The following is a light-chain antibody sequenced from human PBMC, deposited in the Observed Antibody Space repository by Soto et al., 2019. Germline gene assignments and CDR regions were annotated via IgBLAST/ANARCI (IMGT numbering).Light chain of an antibody. Sequence: ENVLTHSPGTLSLSPGEGATLSCRASQRVSSNSLAWYQQKRGQAPRLLIYDASSMATGIPDRFSGSGSGTDFTLTISRLEPEDFAVYYCQQYASSPYTFGQGTKLEMK. V-gene: IGKV3-20*01. J-gene: IGKJ2*01. CDR2: DAS. CDR1: QRVSSNS. CDR3: QQYASSPYT.